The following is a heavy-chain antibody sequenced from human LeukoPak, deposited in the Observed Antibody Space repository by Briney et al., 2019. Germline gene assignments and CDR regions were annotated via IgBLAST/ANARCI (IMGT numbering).Heavy chain of an antibody. CDR3: AKDGLMRFFDY. CDR1: GFIFNSYG. V-gene: IGHV3-30*18. CDR2: ISNDENDK. D-gene: IGHD2-8*01. J-gene: IGHJ4*02. Sequence: AGRSLRLSCAASGFIFNSYGMYWARQAPGKGLEWVAVISNDENDKQYADSVKGRFTISRDNSNNTLYLQMNSLRGEDTAVYYCAKDGLMRFFDYWGQGTLVTVSS.